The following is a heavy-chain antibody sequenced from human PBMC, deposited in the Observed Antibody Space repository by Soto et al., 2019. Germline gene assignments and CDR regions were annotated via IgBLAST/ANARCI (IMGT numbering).Heavy chain of an antibody. J-gene: IGHJ6*02. D-gene: IGHD2-2*01. CDR3: ARDNPPIVVVPALFSYYYYGMDV. V-gene: IGHV3-33*01. Sequence: PGGSLRLSCAASGFTFSSYGMHWVRQAPGKGLEWVAVIWYVGSNKYYADSVKGRFTISRDNSKNTLYLQMNSLRAEDTAVYYCARDNPPIVVVPALFSYYYYGMDVWGQGTTVTVSS. CDR2: IWYVGSNK. CDR1: GFTFSSYG.